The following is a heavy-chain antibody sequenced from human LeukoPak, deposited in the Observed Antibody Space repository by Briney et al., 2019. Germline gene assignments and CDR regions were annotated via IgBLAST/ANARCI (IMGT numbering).Heavy chain of an antibody. Sequence: GGSLRLSCAASRFTFSNYDMNWVRQAPGEGLEWVSYISSSGSTIYYADSVKGRFTISRDNAKNSLYLQMNSLRAEDTAVYYCAELGITMIGGVWGKGTTVTISS. CDR3: AELGITMIGGV. CDR2: ISSSGSTI. CDR1: RFTFSNYD. J-gene: IGHJ6*04. D-gene: IGHD3-10*02. V-gene: IGHV3-48*03.